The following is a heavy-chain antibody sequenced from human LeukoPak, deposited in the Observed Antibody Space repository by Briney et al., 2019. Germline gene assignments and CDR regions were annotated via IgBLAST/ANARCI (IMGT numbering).Heavy chain of an antibody. V-gene: IGHV4-61*01. CDR2: NSYFGSA. Sequence: SETLSLTCTVSGGSVSSNSNYWSWIRQPPGKGLEWIGYNSYFGSASYNPSLKSRVTISVDTSKNQFSLKLSSVTAADTAVYYCARDTPGGYDFRWFDPWGQGTLVTVSS. J-gene: IGHJ5*02. CDR1: GGSVSSNSNY. CDR3: ARDTPGGYDFRWFDP. D-gene: IGHD5-12*01.